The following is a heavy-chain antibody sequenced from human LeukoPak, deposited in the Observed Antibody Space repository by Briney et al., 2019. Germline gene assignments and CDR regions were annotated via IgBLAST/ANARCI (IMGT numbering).Heavy chain of an antibody. J-gene: IGHJ4*02. Sequence: PGGSLRLSCAASGFTFSSYGMHWVRQASGKGLEWVAVISYDGSNKYYAGSVKGRFTISRDNSKNTLYLQMNSLRAEDTAVYYCAKDGGSSYFDYWGQGTLVTVSS. CDR3: AKDGGSSYFDY. D-gene: IGHD6-6*01. V-gene: IGHV3-30*18. CDR2: ISYDGSNK. CDR1: GFTFSSYG.